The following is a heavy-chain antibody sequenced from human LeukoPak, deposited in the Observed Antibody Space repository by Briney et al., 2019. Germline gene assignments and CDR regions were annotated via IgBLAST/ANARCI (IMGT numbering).Heavy chain of an antibody. V-gene: IGHV3-23*01. CDR2: ISGSGGST. CDR3: AKDLGGYCSSTSCLSMDV. CDR1: GFTFSSYA. D-gene: IGHD2-2*01. J-gene: IGHJ6*03. Sequence: PGGSLRLSCAASGFTFSSYAMSWVRQAPGKGLEWVSAISGSGGSTYYADSVKGRFTISRDNSKNTLYLQMNSLRAEDTAVYYCAKDLGGYCSSTSCLSMDVWGKGTTVTVSS.